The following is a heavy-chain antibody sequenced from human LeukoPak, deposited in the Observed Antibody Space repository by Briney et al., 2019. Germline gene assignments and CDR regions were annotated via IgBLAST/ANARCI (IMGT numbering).Heavy chain of an antibody. CDR3: AKDKATVTAKGPFDY. Sequence: SGGSLRLSCAASGFSFSSYWMHWVRQSPGKGLVWVSGINPDGNDISYADSVKGRFTISRDNSKNTLYLQFNSLRAEDTAVYYCAKDKATVTAKGPFDYWGQGTLVTVSS. V-gene: IGHV3-74*01. D-gene: IGHD4-23*01. CDR1: GFSFSSYW. CDR2: INPDGNDI. J-gene: IGHJ4*02.